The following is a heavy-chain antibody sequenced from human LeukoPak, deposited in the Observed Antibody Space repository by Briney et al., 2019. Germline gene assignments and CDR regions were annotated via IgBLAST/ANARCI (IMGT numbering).Heavy chain of an antibody. J-gene: IGHJ3*01. D-gene: IGHD3-22*01. CDR1: GFTFTNYA. CDR3: ARRPRDTSGYYLGAFHD. CDR2: IGASGADT. Sequence: GGSLRLSCAASGFTFTNYAMTWVRQAPGKGLEWVSVIGASGADTYYSDSVKGRFTDSRDNSQNTLFLHMSSLRAEDTAVYFCARRPRDTSGYYLGAFHDWGQGTTVTVSS. V-gene: IGHV3-23*01.